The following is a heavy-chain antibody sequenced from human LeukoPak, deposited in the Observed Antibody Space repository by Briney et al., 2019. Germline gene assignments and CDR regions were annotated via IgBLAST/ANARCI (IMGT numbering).Heavy chain of an antibody. J-gene: IGHJ4*02. V-gene: IGHV1-58*02. CDR2: IVVASGNT. CDR3: AAAAIEMQQRRFDY. CDR1: GFTFTNSA. D-gene: IGHD5-24*01. Sequence: SVKVSCKASGFTFTNSAIQWVRQARGQRLEWIGWIVVASGNTKYAQKFQERVTITRDMSTSTAYMELSSLSPEDTAVYYCAAAAIEMQQRRFDYWGQGTLVTVSS.